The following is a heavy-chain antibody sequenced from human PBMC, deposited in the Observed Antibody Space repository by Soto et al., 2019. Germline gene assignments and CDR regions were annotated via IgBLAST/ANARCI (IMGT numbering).Heavy chain of an antibody. V-gene: IGHV4-4*02. J-gene: IGHJ4*02. CDR3: VRDRDHNSISTFYDMSFDY. Sequence: PSETLSLTCAVSGGSISSSNGWSWVRQPTAKGLELIGEIYHSGSTNYNPSLKSRVTISVDKSKNQFSLKLSSVTAADTAVYYFVRDRDHNSISTFYDMSFDYWGQGTLVTVSS. CDR2: IYHSGST. CDR1: GGSISSSNG. D-gene: IGHD3-9*01.